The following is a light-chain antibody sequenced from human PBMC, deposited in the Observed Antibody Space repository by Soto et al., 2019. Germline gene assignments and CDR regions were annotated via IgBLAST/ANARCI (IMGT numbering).Light chain of an antibody. CDR3: CSYAGSYTWV. J-gene: IGLJ1*01. V-gene: IGLV2-11*01. Sequence: QSVLTQPRSVSGCPGQSVTISCTGTSSDVGGYNYVSWYEQHPVKAPKLMIYDVTKRPSGVPDRFSGSKSGNTASLTISGLQAEDEADYYRCSYAGSYTWVFGTGTKLTVL. CDR2: DVT. CDR1: SSDVGGYNY.